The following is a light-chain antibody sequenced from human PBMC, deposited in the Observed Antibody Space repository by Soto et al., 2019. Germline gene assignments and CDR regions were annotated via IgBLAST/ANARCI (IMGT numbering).Light chain of an antibody. V-gene: IGKV3-20*01. CDR1: LSVSSSY. CDR3: QQYGSSPRT. Sequence: EMVLTQSPGTLSLSPGERATLSCRASLSVSSSYLAWYQQKPGQAPRLLIYGASSRATGIPDRFSGSGSGTDFTLTISRLEPEDFAVYYCQQYGSSPRTFVQGTKVDSK. CDR2: GAS. J-gene: IGKJ1*01.